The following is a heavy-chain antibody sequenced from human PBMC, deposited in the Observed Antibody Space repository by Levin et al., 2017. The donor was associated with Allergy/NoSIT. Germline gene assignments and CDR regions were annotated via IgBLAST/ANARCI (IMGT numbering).Heavy chain of an antibody. CDR2: INHSGST. CDR3: ARGLYCSSTSCYGYYYYYYMDV. J-gene: IGHJ6*03. V-gene: IGHV4-34*01. D-gene: IGHD2-2*01. CDR1: GGSFSGYY. Sequence: GSLRLSCAVYGGSFSGYYWSWIRQPPGKGLEWIGEINHSGSTNYNPSLKSRVTISVDTSKNQFSLKLSSVTAADTAVYYCARGLYCSSTSCYGYYYYYYMDVWGKGTTVTVSS.